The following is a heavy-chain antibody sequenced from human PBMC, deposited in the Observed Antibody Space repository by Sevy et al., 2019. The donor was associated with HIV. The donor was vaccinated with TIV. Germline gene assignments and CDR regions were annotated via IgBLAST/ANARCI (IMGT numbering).Heavy chain of an antibody. CDR3: AREYYDILTGYRNDAFGI. D-gene: IGHD3-9*01. Sequence: GGSLRLSCAASGFTFSSYAMHWVRQAPGKGLEWVAVISYDGSNKYYADSVKGRFTISRDNSKNTLYLQMNSLRVRDTAVYYCAREYYDILTGYRNDAFGIWGQGTMVTVSS. CDR1: GFTFSSYA. CDR2: ISYDGSNK. J-gene: IGHJ3*02. V-gene: IGHV3-30-3*01.